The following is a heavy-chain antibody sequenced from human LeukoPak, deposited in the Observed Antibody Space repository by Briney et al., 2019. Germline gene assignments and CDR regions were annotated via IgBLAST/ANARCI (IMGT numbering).Heavy chain of an antibody. D-gene: IGHD6-19*01. CDR3: AREFPSKAVAGNLRYFDL. CDR1: GGSISSYY. J-gene: IGHJ2*01. Sequence: PSETLSLTCTVSGGSISSYYWSWIRQPPGKGLEWIGYIYYSGSTNYNPSLKSRVTISVDTSKNQFSLKLSSVTAADTAVYYCAREFPSKAVAGNLRYFDLWGRGTLVTVSS. V-gene: IGHV4-59*01. CDR2: IYYSGST.